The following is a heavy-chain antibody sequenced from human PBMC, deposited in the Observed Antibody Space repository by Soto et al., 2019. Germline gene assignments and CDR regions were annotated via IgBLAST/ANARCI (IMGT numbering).Heavy chain of an antibody. D-gene: IGHD5-12*01. CDR1: GYTFSTYA. J-gene: IGHJ4*02. Sequence: EVQLVESGGGLVQPGGSLRLSCAASGYTFSTYAMHWVRQAPGKGLEYVSGINSNGGSTFYANSVKGRFTISRDNSKNTLYLQMGSLRVEDTGVYYCARAPGYSGYDALDYWGQGTLVTVSS. CDR3: ARAPGYSGYDALDY. CDR2: INSNGGST. V-gene: IGHV3-64*01.